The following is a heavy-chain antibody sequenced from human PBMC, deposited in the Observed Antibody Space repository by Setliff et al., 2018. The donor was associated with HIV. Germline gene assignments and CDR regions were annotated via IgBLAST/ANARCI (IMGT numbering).Heavy chain of an antibody. Sequence: ASVKVSCKASGYTFTSYAMHWVRQAPGQRLEWMGWVHPGNGNTKYSQMFQGRVTIIRDTSATTAYMELSSLRSEDTAVYYCAKDFTTNGWRRAFDYWGQGTLVTVS. CDR2: VHPGNGNT. V-gene: IGHV1-3*01. CDR3: AKDFTTNGWRRAFDY. CDR1: GYTFTSYA. D-gene: IGHD6-19*01. J-gene: IGHJ4*02.